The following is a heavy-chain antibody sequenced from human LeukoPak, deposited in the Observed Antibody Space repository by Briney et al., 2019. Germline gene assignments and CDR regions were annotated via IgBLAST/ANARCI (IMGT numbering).Heavy chain of an antibody. V-gene: IGHV3-48*03. CDR1: GFTFSSYE. J-gene: IGHJ4*02. Sequence: QSGGSLRLSCAAAGFTFSSYEMEWVRQAPGKGLEWLSYISIDGKTSHCGDSVKGRFTLSRDNARNSVYLQMNSVTAEDTAIYYCASLWELQPERWGQGTLVTVSS. D-gene: IGHD1-14*01. CDR2: ISIDGKTS. CDR3: ASLWELQPER.